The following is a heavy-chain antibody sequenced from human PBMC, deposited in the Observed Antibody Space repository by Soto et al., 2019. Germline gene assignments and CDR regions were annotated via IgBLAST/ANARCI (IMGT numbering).Heavy chain of an antibody. CDR1: GGTFSSHT. J-gene: IGHJ2*01. Sequence: QDQLVQSGAEVKKPGSSVKVSCKASGGTFSSHTFSWVRQAPGQGLEWMGRIIPALGTATYAQKFKGRVTITADESATTVYMELNSLSSEDTAVYYCARPDFGDYWYFDLWGRGTLVTVSS. D-gene: IGHD4-17*01. CDR3: ARPDFGDYWYFDL. CDR2: IIPALGTA. V-gene: IGHV1-69*08.